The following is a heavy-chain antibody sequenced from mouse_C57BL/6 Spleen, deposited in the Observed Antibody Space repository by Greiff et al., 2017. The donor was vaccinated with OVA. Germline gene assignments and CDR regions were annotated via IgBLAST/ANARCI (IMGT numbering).Heavy chain of an antibody. V-gene: IGHV6-3*01. Sequence: EVKLMESGGGLVQPGGSMKLSCVASGFTFSNYWMNWVRQSPEKGLEWVAQIRLKSDNYATHYAESVKGRFTISRDDSKSSVYLQMNNLRAEDTGIYYCTVELGQAMDYWGQGTSVTVSS. D-gene: IGHD4-1*01. CDR3: TVELGQAMDY. CDR1: GFTFSNYW. CDR2: IRLKSDNYAT. J-gene: IGHJ4*01.